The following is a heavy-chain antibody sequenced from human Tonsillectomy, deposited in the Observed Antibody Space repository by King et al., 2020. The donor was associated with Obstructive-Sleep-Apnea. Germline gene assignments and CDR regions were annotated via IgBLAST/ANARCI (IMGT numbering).Heavy chain of an antibody. Sequence: ESGGGVVQPGRSLRLSCAASGFSFSTYAMHWVRQAPGKGLGWVAVMSYDGSTKYYADSVKGRFTISRDNSKNKLFLQMNSLRAEDTAVYYCARDRISMVRGVISYYYYGMDVWGQGTTVTVSS. CDR3: ARDRISMVRGVISYYYYGMDV. D-gene: IGHD3-10*01. CDR1: GFSFSTYA. CDR2: MSYDGSTK. V-gene: IGHV3-30-3*01. J-gene: IGHJ6*02.